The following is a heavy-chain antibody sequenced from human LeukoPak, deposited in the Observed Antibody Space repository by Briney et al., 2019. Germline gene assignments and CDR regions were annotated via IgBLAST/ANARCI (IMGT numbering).Heavy chain of an antibody. D-gene: IGHD4-17*01. J-gene: IGHJ5*02. CDR1: GGSISSGDYY. CDR3: ARQAPVNWFDP. V-gene: IGHV4-30-4*01. Sequence: SETLSLTCTVSGGSISSGDYYWSWIRQPPGKGLEWIGYIYYSGSTYYNPSLKSRVTISVDTSKNQFTLKLSSVTAADTAVYYCARQAPVNWFDPWGQGTLVTVSS. CDR2: IYYSGST.